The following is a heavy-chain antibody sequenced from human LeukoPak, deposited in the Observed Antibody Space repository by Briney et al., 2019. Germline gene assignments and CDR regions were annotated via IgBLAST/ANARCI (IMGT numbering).Heavy chain of an antibody. CDR1: GFTFRNSA. V-gene: IGHV3-23*01. D-gene: IGHD1-1*01. CDR3: ANALSVPNWNRTPFDF. J-gene: IGHJ4*02. CDR2: ISAGGSNT. Sequence: PGGSLRLSCSASGFTFRNSAMTWVRQAPGKGLEWVSSISAGGSNTNHADSVKGRFTISRDNSKSRLYLQMNSLRVEDTAIYYCANALSVPNWNRTPFDFWGQGTLVTVSS.